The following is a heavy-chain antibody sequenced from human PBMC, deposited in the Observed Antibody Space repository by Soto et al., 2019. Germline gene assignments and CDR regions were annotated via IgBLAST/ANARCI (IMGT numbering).Heavy chain of an antibody. J-gene: IGHJ3*02. CDR2: IYYSGIT. CDR3: ARVGGGAFDI. Sequence: QVQLQESGPGLVKPSETLSLTCTVSGGSISSYYWSWIRQPPGKGLEWIGYIYYSGITNYNPSLQSPVTISVYTSKNQFSLKLSSVSAAHTAVYYCARVGGGAFDIWGQGTMVTVSS. CDR1: GGSISSYY. D-gene: IGHD3-16*01. V-gene: IGHV4-59*01.